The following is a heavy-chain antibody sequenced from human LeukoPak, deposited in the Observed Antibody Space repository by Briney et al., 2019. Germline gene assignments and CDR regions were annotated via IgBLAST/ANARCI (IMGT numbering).Heavy chain of an antibody. D-gene: IGHD2-8*02. CDR1: GDSISEYY. J-gene: IGHJ6*02. V-gene: IGHV4-59*01. CDR3: AREVVWKQFSHGVDV. CDR2: LYASGAT. Sequence: SETLSLTCSLAGDSISEYYYNWIRQATGEGLEWIGYLYASGATKSTPSLKSRVTMSVDASKNQFTLSLNSVTTADTAVYYCAREVVWKQFSHGVDVWGQGTTVIVSS.